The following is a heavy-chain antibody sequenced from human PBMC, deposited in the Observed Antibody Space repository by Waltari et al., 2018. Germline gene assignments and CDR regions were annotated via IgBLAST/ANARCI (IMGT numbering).Heavy chain of an antibody. V-gene: IGHV4-38-2*01. CDR1: GYSISSGYY. CDR3: ARMPHYDILTGYYNLGYFDY. D-gene: IGHD3-9*01. Sequence: QVQLQESGPGLVKPSETLSLTCAVSGYSISSGYYWGWIRQPPGKGREWIGSIYHSGRTYHNPSLKSRVTISVDTSKNQFSLKRSSVTAADTAVYYCARMPHYDILTGYYNLGYFDYWGQGTLVTVSS. J-gene: IGHJ4*02. CDR2: IYHSGRT.